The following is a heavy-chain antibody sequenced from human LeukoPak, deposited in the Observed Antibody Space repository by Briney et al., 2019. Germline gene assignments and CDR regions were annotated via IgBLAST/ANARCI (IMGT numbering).Heavy chain of an antibody. CDR1: GGTFSSYA. J-gene: IGHJ6*03. CDR3: ARESIVVVTAPPYDYYYYMDV. D-gene: IGHD2-21*02. CDR2: IIPIFGTA. Sequence: SVKVSCKASGGTFSSYAISWVRQAPGQGLEWMGRIIPIFGTANYAQKFQGRATITTDESTSTAYMELSSLRSEDTAVYYCARESIVVVTAPPYDYYYYMDVWGKGTTVTVSS. V-gene: IGHV1-69*05.